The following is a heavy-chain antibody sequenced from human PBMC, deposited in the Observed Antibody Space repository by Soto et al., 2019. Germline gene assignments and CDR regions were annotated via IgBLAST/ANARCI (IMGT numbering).Heavy chain of an antibody. Sequence: EVQLVESGGTWVYPGGWLRLSCAVTDFIVGRNFMTWVRQAQGKGPESVAIIYSGGNTHHADSVKGRFTISRDTSKNTLHLQMNSLRVEDSALYYCASGFCRGGTCNRHLESWGQGTQVTVSS. V-gene: IGHV3-66*01. CDR3: ASGFCRGGTCNRHLES. CDR2: IYSGGNT. CDR1: DFIVGRNF. J-gene: IGHJ5*02. D-gene: IGHD1-1*01.